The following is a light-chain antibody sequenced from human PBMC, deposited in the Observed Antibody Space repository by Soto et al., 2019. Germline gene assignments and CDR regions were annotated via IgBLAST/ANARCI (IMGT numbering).Light chain of an antibody. CDR1: SSDVGGYNY. CDR3: SSYTSRVTYV. CDR2: EVI. Sequence: QSALTQPASVSGSPGQSITISCTGTSSDVGGYNYVSWYQQHPGKAPKLMIYEVINRPSGVSDRFSGSKSGNTASLIISGLQAEDEADYYCSSYTSRVTYVFGTGTKVT. V-gene: IGLV2-14*01. J-gene: IGLJ1*01.